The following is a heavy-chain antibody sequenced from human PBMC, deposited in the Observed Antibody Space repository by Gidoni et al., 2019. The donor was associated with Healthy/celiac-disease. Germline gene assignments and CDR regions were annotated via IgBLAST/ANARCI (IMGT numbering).Heavy chain of an antibody. CDR2: SDPSDTYT. CDR1: GYSFARYW. Sequence: VRLVQSGAEVTKPGESLRISCKCSGYSFARYWISGVRQRPGKGLEWMGRSDPSDTYTNYSPSFQGHVTISADNSSNTAYMQWSSQKASDTAKYYCARSEAAAPHSYYYGMDVWGQGTTVTVSS. D-gene: IGHD6-13*01. J-gene: IGHJ6*02. CDR3: ARSEAAAPHSYYYGMDV. V-gene: IGHV5-10-1*03.